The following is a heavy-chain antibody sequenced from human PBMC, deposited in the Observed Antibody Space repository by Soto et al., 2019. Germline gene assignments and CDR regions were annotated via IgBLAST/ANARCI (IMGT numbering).Heavy chain of an antibody. J-gene: IGHJ6*03. V-gene: IGHV3-23*01. D-gene: IGHD1-7*01. Sequence: GGSLRLSCAASGFTFSSYAMSWVRQAPGKGLEWVSAISGSGGSTYYADSGKGRFTISRDNSKNTLYLQMNSLRAEDTAVYYCAKDWRNWNSYYYYYMDVWGKGTTVTVSS. CDR3: AKDWRNWNSYYYYYMDV. CDR2: ISGSGGST. CDR1: GFTFSSYA.